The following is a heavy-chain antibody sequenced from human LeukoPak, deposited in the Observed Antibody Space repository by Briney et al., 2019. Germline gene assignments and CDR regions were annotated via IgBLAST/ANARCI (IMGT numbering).Heavy chain of an antibody. CDR1: GFTFSTYT. CDR2: INQDGSEK. D-gene: IGHD3-16*01. CDR3: ARKTWGSPQGYMDV. J-gene: IGHJ6*03. V-gene: IGHV3-7*01. Sequence: GGSLRLSCAASGFTFSTYTMNWVRQAPGMGLEWVANINQDGSEKYSVDSVRGRFTIFRDNAKNSLYLQMNSLRAEDTAVYYCARKTWGSPQGYMDVWGKGTSVTVSS.